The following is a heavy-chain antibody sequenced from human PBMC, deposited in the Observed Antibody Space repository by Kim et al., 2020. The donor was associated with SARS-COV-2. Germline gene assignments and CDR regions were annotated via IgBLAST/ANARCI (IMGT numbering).Heavy chain of an antibody. Sequence: GGSLRLSCAASGFTFSSYSMNWVRQAPGKGLEWVSYISSSSSTIYYADSVKGRFTISRDNAKNSLYLQMNSLRAEDTAVYYCARGGGGSSSWYSYYYYYGMDVWGQGTTVTVSS. V-gene: IGHV3-48*04. CDR2: ISSSSSTI. D-gene: IGHD6-13*01. CDR1: GFTFSSYS. CDR3: ARGGGGSSSWYSYYYYYGMDV. J-gene: IGHJ6*02.